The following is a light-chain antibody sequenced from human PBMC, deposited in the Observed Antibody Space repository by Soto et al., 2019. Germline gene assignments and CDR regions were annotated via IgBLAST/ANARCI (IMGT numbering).Light chain of an antibody. V-gene: IGKV3-20*01. Sequence: EIVLTQSPGTLSLSPGERATLSCRASQSVSSTYLAWYQQKPGQAPRLLIYDASRRATGIADRFTGSGSGTDFTLTISRLEPEDFAVYFCHQFAGSPPWMFGQGTKVEIK. J-gene: IGKJ1*01. CDR1: QSVSSTY. CDR3: HQFAGSPPWM. CDR2: DAS.